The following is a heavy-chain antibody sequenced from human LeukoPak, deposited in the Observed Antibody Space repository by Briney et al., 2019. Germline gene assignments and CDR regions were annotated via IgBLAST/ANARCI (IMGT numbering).Heavy chain of an antibody. CDR3: ARTARSDYLDY. V-gene: IGHV3-23*01. CDR2: ISGSGGST. CDR1: GFTFSSYF. J-gene: IGHJ4*02. Sequence: PGGSLRLSCVASGFTFSSYFMSWVRQAPGRGLEWVSGISGSGGSTYYPDSVKGRFTISRDNSKNTLYLQMNSLRAEDTAVYYCARTARSDYLDYWGQGTLVTVSS. D-gene: IGHD1-14*01.